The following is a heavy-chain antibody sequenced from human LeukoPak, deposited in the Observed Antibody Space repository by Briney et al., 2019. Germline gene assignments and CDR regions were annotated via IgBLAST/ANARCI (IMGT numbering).Heavy chain of an antibody. D-gene: IGHD3-10*01. CDR3: ASAYGSGTPIGGFDH. CDR1: GGSISSYY. Sequence: SETLSLTCTVSGGSISSYYWSWIRQPPGKGLEWTGYLYYSGSTNYNPSLKSRVTLSVVTSKNQCSLKLSSVTAADTAVYYCASAYGSGTPIGGFDHWGQGTLVTVSS. V-gene: IGHV4-59*01. CDR2: LYYSGST. J-gene: IGHJ4*02.